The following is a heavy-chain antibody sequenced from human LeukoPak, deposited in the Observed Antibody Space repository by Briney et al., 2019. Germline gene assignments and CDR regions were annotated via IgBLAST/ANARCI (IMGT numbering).Heavy chain of an antibody. V-gene: IGHV3-23*01. D-gene: IGHD3-9*01. Sequence: GGSLRLSCAASGFTFSAYGIHWVRQAPGKGLEWVTAISGSGGSTYYADSVKGRFTISRDNSKNTLYLQMNSLRAEDTAVYYCAKVPLYYDILTGYQPQYYFDYWGQGTLVTVSS. CDR3: AKVPLYYDILTGYQPQYYFDY. CDR1: GFTFSAYG. CDR2: ISGSGGST. J-gene: IGHJ4*02.